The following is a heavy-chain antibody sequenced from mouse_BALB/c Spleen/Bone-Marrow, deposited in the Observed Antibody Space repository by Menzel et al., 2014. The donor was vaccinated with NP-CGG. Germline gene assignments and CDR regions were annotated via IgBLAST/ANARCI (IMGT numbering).Heavy chain of an antibody. CDR2: ILPGSGST. V-gene: IGHV1-9*01. Sequence: LQESGAEVMKSGASVKISCRATGYRFSSFWIEWIKQRPGHGLEWIGKILPGSGSTNYNEKFKGKATLSADTSSNTAYVQLSSLTSEDSAVYFCAREGAFYGNPFDFWGQGTTLTVSS. J-gene: IGHJ2*01. CDR1: GYRFSSFW. CDR3: AREGAFYGNPFDF. D-gene: IGHD2-10*01.